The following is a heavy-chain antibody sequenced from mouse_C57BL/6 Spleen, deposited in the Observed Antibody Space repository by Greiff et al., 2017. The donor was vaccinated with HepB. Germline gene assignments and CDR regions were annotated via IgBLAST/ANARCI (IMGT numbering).Heavy chain of an antibody. Sequence: EVKLQQSGPGLVKPSQSLSLTCSVTGYSITSGYYWNWIRQFPGNKLEWMGYISYDGSNNYNPSLKNRISITRDTSKNQFFLKLNSVTTEDTATYYCAKDGSGYFDVWGTGTTVTVSS. D-gene: IGHD1-1*01. V-gene: IGHV3-6*01. CDR2: ISYDGSN. CDR3: AKDGSGYFDV. CDR1: GYSITSGYY. J-gene: IGHJ1*03.